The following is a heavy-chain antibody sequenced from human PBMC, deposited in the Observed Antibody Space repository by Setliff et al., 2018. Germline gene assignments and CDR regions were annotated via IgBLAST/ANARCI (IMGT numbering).Heavy chain of an antibody. CDR3: ARAPSVELVTIRTNSWFTY. CDR1: GYTFTSYG. J-gene: IGHJ4*02. CDR2: ISAYNGNT. V-gene: IGHV1-18*01. D-gene: IGHD5-18*01. Sequence: ASVKVSCKASGYTFTSYGISWVRQAPGQGLEWMGWISAYNGNTNYAQKFQGRVTMTTDTSTSTAYMELRSLTSDDSAFYYCARAPSVELVTIRTNSWFTYWGQGTLVTVSS.